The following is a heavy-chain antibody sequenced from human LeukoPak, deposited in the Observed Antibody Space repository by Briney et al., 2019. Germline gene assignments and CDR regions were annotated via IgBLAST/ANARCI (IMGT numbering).Heavy chain of an antibody. CDR2: ISYDGSNK. J-gene: IGHJ3*02. V-gene: IGHV3-30-3*01. CDR1: GFTFSSYA. D-gene: IGHD4-17*01. CDR3: AAHGPTHAFDI. Sequence: PGRSLRPSCAASGFTFSSYAMHWVRQAPGKGLEWVAVISYDGSNKYYADSVKGRFTISRDNSKNTLYLQMNSLRAEDTAVYYCAAHGPTHAFDIWGQGTMVTVSS.